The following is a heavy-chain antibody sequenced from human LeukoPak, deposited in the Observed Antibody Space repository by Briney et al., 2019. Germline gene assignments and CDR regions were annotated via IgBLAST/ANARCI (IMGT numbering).Heavy chain of an antibody. CDR3: ASLDGVVQGVIIRFPFFDY. Sequence: ASVKVSCKASGGTFSSYAISWVRQAPGQGLEWMGRIIPILGIANYAQKFQGRVTITADKSTSTAYMELSSLRSEDTAVYYCASLDGVVQGVIIRFPFFDYWGQGTLVTVSS. V-gene: IGHV1-69*04. D-gene: IGHD3-10*01. CDR2: IIPILGIA. J-gene: IGHJ4*02. CDR1: GGTFSSYA.